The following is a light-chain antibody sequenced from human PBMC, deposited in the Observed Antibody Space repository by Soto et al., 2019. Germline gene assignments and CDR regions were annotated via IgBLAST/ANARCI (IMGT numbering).Light chain of an antibody. Sequence: DIVMTQSPDSLAVSLGERATINCKSSQSVLYSSNNKNYLAWYRQKPGQPPKLHIYWASTRESGGPDRFSGSGSGTDFTLTISSLQAEEVAVYDCQQDYRTPQALGQGTKGEGK. V-gene: IGKV4-1*01. J-gene: IGKJ1*01. CDR2: WAS. CDR3: QQDYRTPQA. CDR1: QSVLYSSNNKNY.